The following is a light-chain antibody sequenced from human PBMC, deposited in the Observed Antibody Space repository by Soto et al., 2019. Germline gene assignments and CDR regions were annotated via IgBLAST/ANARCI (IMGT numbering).Light chain of an antibody. CDR2: KAS. V-gene: IGKV1-5*03. CDR1: QTISSW. CDR3: QQLNSYLSIT. J-gene: IGKJ5*01. Sequence: DIQMTQSPSTLSGSVGDRVTITCRASQTISSWLAWYQQKPGKAPKLLIYKASTLKSGVPSRFSGSGSGTEFTLTISSLQPDDFATYYCQQLNSYLSITFGQGTRLEIK.